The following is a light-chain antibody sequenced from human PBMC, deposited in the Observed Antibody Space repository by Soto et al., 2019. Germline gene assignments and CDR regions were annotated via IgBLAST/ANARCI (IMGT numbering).Light chain of an antibody. J-gene: IGKJ1*01. CDR2: DAS. CDR3: LQYGSSPRT. CDR1: QTISSRS. V-gene: IGKV3-20*01. Sequence: TLSLSPGERATLSCRASQTISSRSLAWYQQKPGQAPRLLIFDASSRATGIPDRFSGGGSGTDFTLTISRLEPEDFAVYYCLQYGSSPRTFGQGTKVDIK.